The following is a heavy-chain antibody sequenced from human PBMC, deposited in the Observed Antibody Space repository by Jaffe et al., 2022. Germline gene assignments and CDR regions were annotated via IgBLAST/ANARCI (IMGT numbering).Heavy chain of an antibody. CDR3: AKDHPRYYYGSGSYPSHDAFDI. J-gene: IGHJ3*02. CDR2: ISGSGGST. Sequence: EVQLLESGGGLVQPGGSLRLSCAASGFTFSSYAMSWVRQAPGKGLEWVSAISGSGGSTYYADSVKGRFTISRDNSKNTLYLQMNSLRAEDTAVYYCAKDHPRYYYGSGSYPSHDAFDIWGQGTMVTVSS. V-gene: IGHV3-23*01. CDR1: GFTFSSYA. D-gene: IGHD3-10*01.